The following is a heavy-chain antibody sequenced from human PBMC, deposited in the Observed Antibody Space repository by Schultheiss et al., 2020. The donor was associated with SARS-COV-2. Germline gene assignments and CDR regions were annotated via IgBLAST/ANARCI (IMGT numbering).Heavy chain of an antibody. Sequence: GESLKISCKGSGYSFTSYWIGWVRQMPGKGLEWMGIIFPYDSDIRYSPSFKGQVSISADKSTSTAYLQWSSLKASDSAMYYCARPTWAYSTGFYPIHFDSWGQGTLVTVSS. D-gene: IGHD3-22*01. CDR2: IFPYDSDI. CDR1: GYSFTSYW. V-gene: IGHV5-51*01. J-gene: IGHJ4*02. CDR3: ARPTWAYSTGFYPIHFDS.